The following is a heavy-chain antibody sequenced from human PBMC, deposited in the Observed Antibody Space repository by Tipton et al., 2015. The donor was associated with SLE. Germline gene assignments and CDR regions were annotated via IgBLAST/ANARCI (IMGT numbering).Heavy chain of an antibody. Sequence: TLSLTCAISGGSISSSNWWSWVRQPPGKRLEWIGEIFHSGSTNYNPSLKSRVTISVDTSKNQFSLKLSSVTAADTAVYYCARDGLGWGYYYYMDVWGKGTTVTVSS. V-gene: IGHV4-4*02. D-gene: IGHD5/OR15-5a*01. CDR1: GGSISSSNW. J-gene: IGHJ6*03. CDR3: ARDGLGWGYYYYMDV. CDR2: IFHSGST.